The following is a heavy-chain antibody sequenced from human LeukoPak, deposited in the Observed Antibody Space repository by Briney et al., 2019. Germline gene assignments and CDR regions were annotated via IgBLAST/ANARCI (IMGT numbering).Heavy chain of an antibody. CDR1: GFTFSSYA. CDR2: ISYDGSNK. D-gene: IGHD2-2*01. V-gene: IGHV3-30-3*01. CDR3: ARDLAGDRPAAMKHYYYYGMDV. J-gene: IGHJ6*02. Sequence: GGSLRLSCAASGFTFSSYAMHWVRQAPGKGLEWVAVISYDGSNKYYADSVKGRFTISRDNTKNTLYLQMNSPRAEDTAVYYCARDLAGDRPAAMKHYYYYGMDVWGQGTTVTVSS.